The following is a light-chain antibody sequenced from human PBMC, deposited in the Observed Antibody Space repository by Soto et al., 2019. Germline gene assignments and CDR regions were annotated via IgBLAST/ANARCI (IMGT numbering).Light chain of an antibody. CDR3: CSYAGTFTYV. Sequence: QSVLTQPRSVSGSPGQSVTISCTGTSSDVGGYNYVSWFQQHPGKAPKLMIYAVTERPSGVPERFSGSKSGNTASLTISGLQAEDEADYYCCSYAGTFTYVFGTGTKLTVL. CDR1: SSDVGGYNY. CDR2: AVT. J-gene: IGLJ1*01. V-gene: IGLV2-11*01.